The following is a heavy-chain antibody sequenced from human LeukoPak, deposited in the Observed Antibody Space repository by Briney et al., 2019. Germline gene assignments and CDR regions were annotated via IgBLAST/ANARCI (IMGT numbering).Heavy chain of an antibody. CDR2: ISAYNGNT. V-gene: IGHV1-18*01. CDR3: ARDSQYYDYVWGSYRPFDY. Sequence: ASVKVSCKASGYTFTSYGISWVRQAPGRGLEWMGWISAYNGNTNYAQKLQGRVTMTTDTSTSTAYMELRSLRSDDTAVYYCARDSQYYDYVWGSYRPFDYWGQGTLVTVSS. D-gene: IGHD3-16*02. J-gene: IGHJ4*02. CDR1: GYTFTSYG.